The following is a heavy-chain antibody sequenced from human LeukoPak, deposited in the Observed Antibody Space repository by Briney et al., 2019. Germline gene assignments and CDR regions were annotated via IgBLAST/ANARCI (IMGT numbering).Heavy chain of an antibody. CDR3: ARHTPRPGTTGWFDP. V-gene: IGHV4-39*01. CDR1: GGSISTYY. CDR2: IYYSGST. Sequence: SETLSLTCTVSGGSISTYYWSWIRQPPGKGLEWIGSIYYSGSTYYNPSLKSRVTISVDTSKNQFSLKLSSVTAADTAVYYCARHTPRPGTTGWFDPWGQGTLVTVSS. J-gene: IGHJ5*02. D-gene: IGHD1-7*01.